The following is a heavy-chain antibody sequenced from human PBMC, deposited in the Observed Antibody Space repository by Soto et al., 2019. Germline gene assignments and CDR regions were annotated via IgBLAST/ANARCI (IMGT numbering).Heavy chain of an antibody. V-gene: IGHV2-70*01. CDR2: IDWDDDK. CDR1: GFSISTSGMC. Sequence: SGPTLVNPTQTLTLTCTFSGFSISTSGMCVSWIRQPPGKALEWLALIDWDDDKYYSTSLKTRLTISKDTSKNQVVLTMTNMDPVDTATYYCARIRPPGYCSGGSCYPDAFDIWGQGTMVTVSS. CDR3: ARIRPPGYCSGGSCYPDAFDI. D-gene: IGHD2-15*01. J-gene: IGHJ3*02.